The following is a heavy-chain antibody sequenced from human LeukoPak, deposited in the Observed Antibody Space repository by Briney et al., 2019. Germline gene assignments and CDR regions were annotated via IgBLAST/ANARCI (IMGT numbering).Heavy chain of an antibody. J-gene: IGHJ4*02. CDR2: ISSSSSYI. CDR1: GCTFSSYS. Sequence: GSLRLSCAASGCTFSSYSMNWVRQAPGKGLEWVSSISSSSSYIYYADSVKGRFTISRDNAKNSLYLQMNSMRAEDTAVYYCARDLGAYSSSWSAFDYWGQGTLVTVSS. D-gene: IGHD6-13*01. V-gene: IGHV3-21*01. CDR3: ARDLGAYSSSWSAFDY.